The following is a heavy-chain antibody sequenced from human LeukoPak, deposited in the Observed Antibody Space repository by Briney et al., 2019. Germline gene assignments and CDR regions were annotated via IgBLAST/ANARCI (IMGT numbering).Heavy chain of an antibody. V-gene: IGHV4-39*01. J-gene: IGHJ5*02. CDR2: IYYSGST. D-gene: IGHD3-10*01. CDR1: GGSISSSSYY. CDR3: ASLGGRTYYYGSGSYSNWFDP. Sequence: PSETLSLTCTVSGGSISSSSYYWGWIRQPPGKGLEWIGSIYYSGSTYYNPSLKSRVTISVDTSKNQFSLKLSSVTAADTAVYYCASLGGRTYYYGSGSYSNWFDPWGQGTLVTVSS.